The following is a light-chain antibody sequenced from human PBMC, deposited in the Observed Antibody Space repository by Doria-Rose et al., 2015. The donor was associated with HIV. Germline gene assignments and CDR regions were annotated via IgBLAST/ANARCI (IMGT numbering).Light chain of an antibody. CDR2: DGC. J-gene: IGKJ1*01. V-gene: IGKV3-20*01. CDR1: QSFSSTY. Sequence: TQSPGTLSLSPGERATLSCRASQSFSSTYLAWYQQKPGQAPRLLIYDGCTRATGIPDRFSASGSGTDFTLTINRLEPEDFALYYCHRYGTSWTFGQGTKVEI. CDR3: HRYGTSWT.